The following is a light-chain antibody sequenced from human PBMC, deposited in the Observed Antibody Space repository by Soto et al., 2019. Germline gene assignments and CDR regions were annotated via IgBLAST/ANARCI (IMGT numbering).Light chain of an antibody. Sequence: EIVLTQSPGTLSVSPGERATLSCRASQTISSNYLAWYQQKPGQAPSLLIYGTSSRATGIPDRFSGSGSGTDFTLTISSLDPEDSAIYYCQQYGSWTFGRGTKVEIK. CDR2: GTS. J-gene: IGKJ1*01. CDR3: QQYGSWT. V-gene: IGKV3-20*01. CDR1: QTISSNY.